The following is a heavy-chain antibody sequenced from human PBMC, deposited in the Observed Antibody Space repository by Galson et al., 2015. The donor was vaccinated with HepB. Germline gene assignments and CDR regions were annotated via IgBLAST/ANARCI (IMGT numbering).Heavy chain of an antibody. D-gene: IGHD4-17*01. V-gene: IGHV3-21*01. CDR1: GFTFSYYT. J-gene: IGHJ6*02. CDR3: ARDRGRSDYGYYYGMDV. CDR2: ISGSSTYI. Sequence: SLRLSCAASGFTFSYYTINWVRQAPGKGLEWVSSISGSSTYIYYTDSVWGRFTVSRDDSNDSLYLQMNSLRVEETAVYYCARDRGRSDYGYYYGMDVWGQGTTVTVSS.